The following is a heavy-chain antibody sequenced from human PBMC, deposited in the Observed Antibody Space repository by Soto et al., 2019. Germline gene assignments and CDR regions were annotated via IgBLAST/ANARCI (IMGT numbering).Heavy chain of an antibody. V-gene: IGHV3-48*02. D-gene: IGHD2-2*02. CDR1: GFTFSSYA. CDR2: ISSSSSTI. CDR3: ARESVVVVPAAIYYYYGMDV. Sequence: GGSLRLSCAASGFTFSSYAMSWVRQAPGKGLEWVSYISSSSSTIYYADSVKGRFTISKDNAKNSLYLQMNSLRDEDTAVYYFARESVVVVPAAIYYYYGMDVWGQGTTVTVSS. J-gene: IGHJ6*02.